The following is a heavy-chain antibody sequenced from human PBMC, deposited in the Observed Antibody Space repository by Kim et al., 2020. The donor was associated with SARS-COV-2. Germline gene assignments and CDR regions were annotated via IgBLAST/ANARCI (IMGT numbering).Heavy chain of an antibody. D-gene: IGHD5-12*01. CDR3: ARGGGYDAADY. CDR2: SYHSGST. Sequence: SETLSLTCTVSGYSISSGYYWGWIRQPPGKGLEWIGSSYHSGSTYYNPSLKSRVTISVDTSKNQFSLKLSSVTAAETAVYYCARGGGYDAADYWGQGTLVTVSS. J-gene: IGHJ4*02. V-gene: IGHV4-38-2*02. CDR1: GYSISSGYY.